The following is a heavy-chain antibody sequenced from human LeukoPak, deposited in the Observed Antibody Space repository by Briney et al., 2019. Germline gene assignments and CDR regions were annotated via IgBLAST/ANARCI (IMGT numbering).Heavy chain of an antibody. V-gene: IGHV3-9*01. CDR3: AKGRDKYQLLSKNWFDP. Sequence: PGGPLRLSCAASGFTFDDYAMHGVRQAPGKGLEWVSGISWNSGSIGYADSVKARFTISRDNAKYSLYLQMNSLRAEDTALYYCAKGRDKYQLLSKNWFDPWGQGTLVTVSS. CDR1: GFTFDDYA. CDR2: ISWNSGSI. J-gene: IGHJ5*02. D-gene: IGHD2-2*01.